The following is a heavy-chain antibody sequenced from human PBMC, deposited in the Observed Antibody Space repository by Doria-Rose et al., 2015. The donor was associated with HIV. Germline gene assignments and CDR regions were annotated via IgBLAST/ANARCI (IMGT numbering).Heavy chain of an antibody. D-gene: IGHD6-13*01. CDR2: MFSDDVR. J-gene: IGHJ4*02. CDR1: GVSLSSPGMG. Sequence: SGPVLVKPTETLTLTCTVSGVSLSSPGMGVSWIRQPPGKALEWLANMFSDDVRSYKASLKSRLTISRVTYNSQVVLTMTDLDPVDTATYYCARIKSSRWYHKYYFDFWGQGTLVIVSA. V-gene: IGHV2-26*01. CDR3: ARIKSSRWYHKYYFDF.